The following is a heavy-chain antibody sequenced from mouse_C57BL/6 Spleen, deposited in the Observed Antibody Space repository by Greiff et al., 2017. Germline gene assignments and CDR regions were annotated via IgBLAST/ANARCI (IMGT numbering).Heavy chain of an antibody. D-gene: IGHD3-2*02. Sequence: VQVAESGPELVRPGASVKISCKASGYAFSSAWMNWVKQRPGKGLEWIGRIYPGDGDTNYNGKFKGKATPTADKSSSTAYMQLSSLTSEDSAVYFCARWDCSGYGGFAYWGQGTLVTVSA. V-gene: IGHV1-82*01. CDR3: ARWDCSGYGGFAY. J-gene: IGHJ3*01. CDR1: GYAFSSAW. CDR2: IYPGDGDT.